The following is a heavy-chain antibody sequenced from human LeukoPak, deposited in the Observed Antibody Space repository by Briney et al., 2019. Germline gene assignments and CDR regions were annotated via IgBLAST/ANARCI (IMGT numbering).Heavy chain of an antibody. CDR3: ARDPSGSRGDPIDY. V-gene: IGHV3-11*04. CDR1: GFTFSDYY. D-gene: IGHD6-19*01. CDR2: ISSSGGTI. J-gene: IGHJ4*02. Sequence: GGSLRLSCTASGFTFSDYYMTWIRQASGQGPEWISYISSSGGTIFYAESVKGRFTISRDNAKNSLYLQMNSLRAEDTAVYYCARDPSGSRGDPIDYWGQGTLVTVSS.